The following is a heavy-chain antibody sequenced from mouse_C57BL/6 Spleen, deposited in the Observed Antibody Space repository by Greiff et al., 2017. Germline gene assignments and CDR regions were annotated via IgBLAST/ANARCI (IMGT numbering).Heavy chain of an antibody. CDR1: GYTFTSYW. D-gene: IGHD2-4*01. Sequence: VQLQQPGTELVKPGASVKLSCKASGYTFTSYWMHWVKQRPGQGLEWIGNINPSNGGTNYNEKFKSKATLTEDKSSSTAYMQRSSLTSEDSAVYYCAREGGLRRGLGYAMDYWGQGTSVTVSS. V-gene: IGHV1-53*01. J-gene: IGHJ4*01. CDR3: AREGGLRRGLGYAMDY. CDR2: INPSNGGT.